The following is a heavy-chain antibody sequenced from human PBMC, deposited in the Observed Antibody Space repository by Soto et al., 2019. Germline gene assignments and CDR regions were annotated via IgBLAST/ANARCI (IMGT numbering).Heavy chain of an antibody. Sequence: EVQLVESGGGLVQPGGSLRLSCVASGFTFRSSWMHWVRQAPGKGLVWVPRINSDATTKNYAEYAKGRFTIAMANAENTLYLKVDRLSAEDTAVYYCARGPTGWYGYDYWGQGTLLTVSS. D-gene: IGHD6-19*01. CDR2: INSDATTK. CDR3: ARGPTGWYGYDY. CDR1: GFTFRSSW. V-gene: IGHV3-74*01. J-gene: IGHJ4*02.